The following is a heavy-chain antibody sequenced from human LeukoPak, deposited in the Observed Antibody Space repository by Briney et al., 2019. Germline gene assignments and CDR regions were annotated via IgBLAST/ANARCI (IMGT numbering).Heavy chain of an antibody. V-gene: IGHV3-23*01. CDR2: ISGSGSST. J-gene: IGHJ5*02. CDR1: GFTFTTYA. Sequence: PGGSLRLSCSASGFTFTTYAMSWVRQAPGKGLEWVSAISGSGSSTYYADSVKGRFTISRDNSKNTLYLQMNSLRAEDTAVYYCAKGRIVATISNWFDPWGQGTLVTVSS. CDR3: AKGRIVATISNWFDP. D-gene: IGHD5-12*01.